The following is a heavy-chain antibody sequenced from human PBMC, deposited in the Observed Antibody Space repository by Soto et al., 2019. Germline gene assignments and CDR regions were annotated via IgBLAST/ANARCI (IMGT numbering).Heavy chain of an antibody. CDR1: GGSISSYY. CDR2: IYDSGST. J-gene: IGHJ4*02. CDR3: AREGDNSGWYIDY. D-gene: IGHD6-19*01. Sequence: QVQLQESGPGLVKPSETLSLTCTVSGGSISSYYWSWIRQPPGKGLEWIGHIYDSGSTSYNPSLKSRVTISVDTSKNQFSLKLSSVTAADTAVYYCAREGDNSGWYIDYWGQGTLVTVSS. V-gene: IGHV4-59*01.